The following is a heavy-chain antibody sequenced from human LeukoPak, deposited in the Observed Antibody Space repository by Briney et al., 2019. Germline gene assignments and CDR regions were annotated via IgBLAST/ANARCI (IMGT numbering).Heavy chain of an antibody. CDR1: GSTFTTFA. V-gene: IGHV3-23*01. CDR3: TKDDGSGSYFED. Sequence: PGGSLRPSCAPPGSTFTTFAMSWVRQAPGKGREWVSTISDSGAGTYYADSVKGRFTISRDNSKNTLYLQMNSLRAEDTAVYYCTKDDGSGSYFEDWGQGTLVTVSS. J-gene: IGHJ4*02. CDR2: ISDSGAGT. D-gene: IGHD3-10*01.